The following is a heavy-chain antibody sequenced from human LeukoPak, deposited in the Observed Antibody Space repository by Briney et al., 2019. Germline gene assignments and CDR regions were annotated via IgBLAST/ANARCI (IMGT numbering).Heavy chain of an antibody. D-gene: IGHD1-14*01. CDR3: AKGSSLTPLPEPPFDY. CDR1: GFTFSSYA. J-gene: IGHJ4*02. V-gene: IGHV3-23*01. Sequence: PGGSLRLSCAASGFTFSSYAMSWVRQAPGKGLEWVSGISGSGVSTYYADSVRGRFTISRDNSKNTLYLQMNSLRAEDTAVYYCAKGSSLTPLPEPPFDYWGQGTLVTVSS. CDR2: ISGSGVST.